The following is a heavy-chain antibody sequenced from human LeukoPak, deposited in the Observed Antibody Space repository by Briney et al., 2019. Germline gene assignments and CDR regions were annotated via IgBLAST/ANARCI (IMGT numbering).Heavy chain of an antibody. J-gene: IGHJ4*02. CDR3: AIGGDSTTSCYRCFDY. V-gene: IGHV5-51*01. CDR2: IYPDDYDT. Sequence: GESLMIYCKGSGYRFTNYWFGWVRQMPGKGLEGMGLIYPDDYDTRYSPSFQGQVTISADRSISTAYLQWSSLKASDTAMYYCAIGGDSTTSCYRCFDYWGQGTLVTVSS. CDR1: GYRFTNYW. D-gene: IGHD2-2*02.